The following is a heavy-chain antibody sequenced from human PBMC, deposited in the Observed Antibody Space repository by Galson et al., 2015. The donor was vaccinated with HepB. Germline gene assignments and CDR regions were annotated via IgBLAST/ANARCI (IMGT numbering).Heavy chain of an antibody. J-gene: IGHJ4*02. V-gene: IGHV3-21*01. Sequence: SLRLSCAASGFTFSSYSMNWVRQAPGKGLKWVSSISSSSSYIYYADSVKGRFTISRDNAKNSLYLQMNSLRAEDTAVYYCARDLHYDFWSGYVTALSSLDYWGQGTLVTVSS. CDR1: GFTFSSYS. CDR3: ARDLHYDFWSGYVTALSSLDY. D-gene: IGHD3-3*01. CDR2: ISSSSSYI.